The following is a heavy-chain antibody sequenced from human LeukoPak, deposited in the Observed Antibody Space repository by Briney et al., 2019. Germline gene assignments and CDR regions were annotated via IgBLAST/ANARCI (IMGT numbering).Heavy chain of an antibody. CDR2: INHSGST. CDR1: GGSFSGYY. V-gene: IGHV4-34*01. J-gene: IGHJ6*03. Sequence: SETLSLTCAVNGGSFSGYYWSWIRQTPGKGLEWIGEINHSGSTNYNPSLKSRVTISVDTSKNQFSLKLSSVTAADTAVYYCARASRGTFGYMDVWGKGTTVTVSS. CDR3: ARASRGTFGYMDV. D-gene: IGHD3-22*01.